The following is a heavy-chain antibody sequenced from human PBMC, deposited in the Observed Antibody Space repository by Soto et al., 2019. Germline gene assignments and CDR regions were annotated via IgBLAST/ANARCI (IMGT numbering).Heavy chain of an antibody. CDR1: GGSISSYY. CDR3: GRPPTQEHGKIDY. Sequence: SETLSLTCPVSGGSISSYYWSWIRQPPGKGLEWIGYIYYSGSNNYNPSLKTRVTISVATSKNQFSLNLSSVTATATAVFYFGRPPTQEHGKIDYWGKGTLVTSPQ. CDR2: IYYSGSN. V-gene: IGHV4-59*01. J-gene: IGHJ4*02.